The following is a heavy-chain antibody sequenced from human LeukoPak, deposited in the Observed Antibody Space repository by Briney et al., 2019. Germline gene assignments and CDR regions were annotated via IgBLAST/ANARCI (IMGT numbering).Heavy chain of an antibody. D-gene: IGHD4-23*01. CDR3: ARAYGGNGDNWFDP. CDR1: GYTFTGYY. V-gene: IGHV1-2*02. CDR2: NNPNSGGT. J-gene: IGHJ5*02. Sequence: GASVKVSCKASGYTFTGYYMHWVRQAPGQGLEWMGWNNPNSGGTNYAQTFQGRVTMTRDTSISTAYMELSRLRSDDTAVYYCARAYGGNGDNWFDPWGQGTLVTVSS.